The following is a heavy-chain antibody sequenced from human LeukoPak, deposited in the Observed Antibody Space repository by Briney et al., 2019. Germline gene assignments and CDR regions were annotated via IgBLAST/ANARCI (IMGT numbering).Heavy chain of an antibody. CDR1: GGSISSYY. V-gene: IGHV4-59*08. J-gene: IGHJ4*02. Sequence: SETLSLTCTVSGGSISSYYWSWIRQPPGKGLEWIGYIYYSGSTNYNPSLKSRVTISVGTSKNQFSLKLSSVTAADTAVYYCAYSSGWYPFDYWGQGTLVTVSS. CDR3: AYSSGWYPFDY. CDR2: IYYSGST. D-gene: IGHD6-19*01.